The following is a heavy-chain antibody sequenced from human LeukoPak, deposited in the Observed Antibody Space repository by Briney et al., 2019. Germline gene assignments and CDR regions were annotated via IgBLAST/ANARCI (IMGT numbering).Heavy chain of an antibody. Sequence: PETLSLTCTVSGGSISSSSYYWGWIRQPPGKGLEWIGSIYYSGSTYYNPSLKSRVTISVDTSKNQFSLKLSSVTAADTAVYYCATGEQQLAAFDYWGQGTLVTVSS. J-gene: IGHJ4*02. CDR2: IYYSGST. CDR3: ATGEQQLAAFDY. V-gene: IGHV4-39*01. CDR1: GGSISSSSYY. D-gene: IGHD6-13*01.